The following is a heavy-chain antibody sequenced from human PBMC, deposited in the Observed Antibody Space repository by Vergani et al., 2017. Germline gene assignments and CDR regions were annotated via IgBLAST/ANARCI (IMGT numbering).Heavy chain of an antibody. CDR3: ARDLRLLYNRFDP. J-gene: IGHJ5*02. Sequence: QVQLVESGGGVVQPGRSLRLSSTSSGFTFSTYAMHWVRQAPGKGLEWVAIIYYDGSKKYYADSVKGRFTISRDNSKSTMYLQMNSLRDEDTGVYYCARDLRLLYNRFDPWGQGTLVTVSS. V-gene: IGHV3-33*01. D-gene: IGHD1-14*01. CDR1: GFTFSTYA. CDR2: IYYDGSKK.